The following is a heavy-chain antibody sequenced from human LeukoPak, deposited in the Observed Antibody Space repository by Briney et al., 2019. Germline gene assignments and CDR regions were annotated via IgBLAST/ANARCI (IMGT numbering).Heavy chain of an antibody. CDR2: IYYSGST. Sequence: SETLSLTCTVSGGSISSGDYYWSWIRQPPGKGLEWIGYIYYSGSTYYNPFLKSRVTISVDTSKNRFSLKLSSVTAADTAVYYCARGDHTYDYGGNSVWFDPWGQGTLVTVSS. J-gene: IGHJ5*02. CDR3: ARGDHTYDYGGNSVWFDP. V-gene: IGHV4-30-4*08. CDR1: GGSISSGDYY. D-gene: IGHD4-23*01.